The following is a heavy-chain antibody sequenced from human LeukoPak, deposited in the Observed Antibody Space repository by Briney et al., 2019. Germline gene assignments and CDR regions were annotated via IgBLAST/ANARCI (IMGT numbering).Heavy chain of an antibody. V-gene: IGHV3-43*01. Sequence: RSLRLSSAASGFTLHDYNMHWVRQAPAKGLEWVSHRICDNGSTYYTASVKSRFTISRDNSKNSLYLQLSSLRTADTALYYCVRDMERGGNGPIRHWGQGTLVTVSS. J-gene: IGHJ1*01. CDR1: GFTLHDYN. CDR3: VRDMERGGNGPIRH. CDR2: RICDNGST. D-gene: IGHD4-23*01.